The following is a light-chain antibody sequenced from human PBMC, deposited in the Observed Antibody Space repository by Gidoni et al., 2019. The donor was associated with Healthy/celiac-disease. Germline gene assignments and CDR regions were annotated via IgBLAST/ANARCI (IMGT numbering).Light chain of an antibody. J-gene: IGLJ2*01. V-gene: IGLV3-19*01. CDR3: NSRDSSGNHLGGV. CDR1: SLRSYY. Sequence: SSELTQDPAVSVALGQKVRITCPGDSLRSYYASWYQQKPGQAPVLVIYGKNNRPSGIPDRFSGSSAGNTASLTITGAQAEDEADYYCNSRDSSGNHLGGVFGGGTKLTVL. CDR2: GKN.